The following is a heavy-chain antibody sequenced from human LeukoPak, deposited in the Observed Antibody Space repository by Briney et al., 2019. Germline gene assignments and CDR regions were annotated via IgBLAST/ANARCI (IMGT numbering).Heavy chain of an antibody. CDR2: IVVGSGNT. J-gene: IGHJ4*02. Sequence: SVKVSFKASGFTFTSSAVQWARQARGQGLEWIGWIVVGSGNTNYAQKFQERVTINRDMSTSTAYMELSSLRSEDTAVYYCATDDVTTGTKTALGYWGQGTLVTVSS. CDR1: GFTFTSSA. D-gene: IGHD1-1*01. CDR3: ATDDVTTGTKTALGY. V-gene: IGHV1-58*01.